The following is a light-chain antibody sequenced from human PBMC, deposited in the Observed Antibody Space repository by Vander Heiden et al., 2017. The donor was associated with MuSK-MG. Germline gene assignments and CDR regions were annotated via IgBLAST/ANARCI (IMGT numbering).Light chain of an antibody. J-gene: IGLJ2*01. CDR2: EVS. CDR3: SSHAGSDDLV. V-gene: IGLV2-8*01. Sequence: QSALTQPPSASGSPGPSVTVSCTGTSSDVGGFNYVSWYQQHPGKAHKLMIYEVSKRPAGVPDRFSGSKSGNTASLTVSGLKEEEEADYYCSSHAGSDDLVFGGGTKLTVL. CDR1: SSDVGGFNY.